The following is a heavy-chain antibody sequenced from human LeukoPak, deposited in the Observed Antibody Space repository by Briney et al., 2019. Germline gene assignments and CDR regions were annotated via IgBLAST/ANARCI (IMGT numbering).Heavy chain of an antibody. V-gene: IGHV1-18*01. Sequence: GASVKVSCKASGYTFTSYGISWVRQAPGQGLEWMGWISAYNGNTNYAQKLQGRVTMTTDTSTSTAYMELSSLRSEDTAVYYCAKNYYDSSGYYFVGYWGQGTLVTVSS. CDR2: ISAYNGNT. CDR3: AKNYYDSSGYYFVGY. D-gene: IGHD3-22*01. CDR1: GYTFTSYG. J-gene: IGHJ4*02.